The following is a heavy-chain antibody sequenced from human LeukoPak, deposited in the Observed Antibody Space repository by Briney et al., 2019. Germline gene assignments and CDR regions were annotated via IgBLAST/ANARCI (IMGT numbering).Heavy chain of an antibody. Sequence: GESLKISCKGSGYSFTNYWVGWVRQMPGKGLEWMGIIYPGDSDTRYSPSFQGQVTISADKSISTAYLQWSSLKASDTAMYYCARLSVRAAAGSYYFDYWGQGTLVSVSS. J-gene: IGHJ4*02. D-gene: IGHD6-13*01. V-gene: IGHV5-51*01. CDR1: GYSFTNYW. CDR2: IYPGDSDT. CDR3: ARLSVRAAAGSYYFDY.